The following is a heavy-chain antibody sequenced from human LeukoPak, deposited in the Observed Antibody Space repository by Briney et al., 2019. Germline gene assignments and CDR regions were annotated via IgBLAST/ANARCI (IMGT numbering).Heavy chain of an antibody. CDR2: INSDGSST. CDR1: GFTFSSYW. D-gene: IGHD5-24*01. CDR3: ARVGRDGYNYYFDY. J-gene: IGHJ4*03. Sequence: PGGSLRLSCAASGFTFSSYWMHWVRQAPGKGLVWVSRINSDGSSTSYADSVKGRFTISRDNAKNTLYLQMNSLRAEDTAVYYCARVGRDGYNYYFDYWGQGTMVTVSS. V-gene: IGHV3-74*01.